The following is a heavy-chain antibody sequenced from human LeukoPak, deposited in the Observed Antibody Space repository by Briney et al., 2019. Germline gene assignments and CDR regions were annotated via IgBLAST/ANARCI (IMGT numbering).Heavy chain of an antibody. CDR1: GGSFSGYY. CDR3: AGAEAGGMQQVDY. J-gene: IGHJ4*02. V-gene: IGHV4-34*01. D-gene: IGHD6-13*01. Sequence: SETLSLTCAVYGGSFSGYYWSWIRQPPGKGLEWIGEINHSGSTNYNPSLKSRVTISVDTSKNQFSLKLSSVTAADTAVYYCAGAEAGGMQQVDYWGQGTLVTVSS. CDR2: INHSGST.